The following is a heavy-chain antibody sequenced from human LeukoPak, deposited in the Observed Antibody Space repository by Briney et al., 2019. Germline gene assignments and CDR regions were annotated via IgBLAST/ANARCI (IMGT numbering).Heavy chain of an antibody. CDR2: LNPNSGKT. J-gene: IGHJ5*02. V-gene: IGHV1-8*01. CDR1: GYTFTNYD. Sequence: ASVEVSCKASGYTFTNYDINWVRQATGQGLEWMGWLNPNSGKTGYEQKFQGRVTMTRDSSISTAYLDLSSLSSEDTAVYYCARVRPGPYNYFDLWGQGTLVTVSS. CDR3: ARVRPGPYNYFDL.